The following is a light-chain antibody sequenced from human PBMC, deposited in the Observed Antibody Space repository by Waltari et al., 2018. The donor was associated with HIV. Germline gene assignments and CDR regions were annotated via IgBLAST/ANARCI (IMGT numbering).Light chain of an antibody. V-gene: IGLV3-21*04. CDR1: DIGSKS. CDR2: DDN. J-gene: IGLJ3*02. CDR3: QVWDSETDHWV. Sequence: YVLTQPPSVSEAPGKTARITCGGSDIGSKSVHWYQQKPGQAPVQVIYDDNDRPSGIPERFSGSNSGNTATLTISRVEAGDEADYFCQVWDSETDHWVFGGGTKLTVL.